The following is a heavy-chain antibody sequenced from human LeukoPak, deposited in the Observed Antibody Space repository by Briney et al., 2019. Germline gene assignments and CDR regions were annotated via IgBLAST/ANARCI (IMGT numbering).Heavy chain of an antibody. D-gene: IGHD1-1*01. CDR2: IYYSGST. J-gene: IGHJ5*02. CDR3: ARPVPSRLGWFDP. Sequence: SETLSLTCTVSGSSMSSDYYWGWIRQPPGKGLEWIGSIYYSGSTYYNPSLKSRVSISVHTSKNQFSLKLRSVTAADTAVYYCARPVPSRLGWFDPWGQGTLVTVSS. V-gene: IGHV4-38-2*02. CDR1: GSSMSSDYY.